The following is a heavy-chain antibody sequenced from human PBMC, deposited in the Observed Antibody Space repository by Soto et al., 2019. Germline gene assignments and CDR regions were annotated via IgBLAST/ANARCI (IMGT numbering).Heavy chain of an antibody. CDR1: GYTFTTYL. Sequence: QVQLVQSGADVKKPGASVKVSCNASGYTFTTYLIHWVRQAPGERLEWMGWINTGNGNTKYSHELQGRVTITRDTSATTAYMELNSMKFEDPAVYCCARALYGYPLDCWGEGTLVTVSS. J-gene: IGHJ4*02. CDR3: ARALYGYPLDC. D-gene: IGHD4-17*01. CDR2: INTGNGNT. V-gene: IGHV1-3*04.